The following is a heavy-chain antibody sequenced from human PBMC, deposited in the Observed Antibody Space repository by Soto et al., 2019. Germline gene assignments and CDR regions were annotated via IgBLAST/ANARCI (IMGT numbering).Heavy chain of an antibody. CDR1: GFIFSSYG. J-gene: IGHJ4*02. Sequence: QGQLVESEGGLVQPGGSLRLSCAASGFIFSSYGMHWLRQAPGKGLEWVAVVSYDGLNEAYADSVKGRFTVSRDNSRNTVSLQMNSLRPEDTAVYYCAKSEGGVGPHPLQSFFDYWGQGGPGRRLL. V-gene: IGHV3-30*18. CDR3: AKSEGGVGPHPLQSFFDY. D-gene: IGHD1-26*01. CDR2: VSYDGLNE.